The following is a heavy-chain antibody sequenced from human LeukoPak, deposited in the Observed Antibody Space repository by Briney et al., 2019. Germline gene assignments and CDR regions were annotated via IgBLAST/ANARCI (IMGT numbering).Heavy chain of an antibody. CDR1: GYTFTSYG. V-gene: IGHV1-18*01. D-gene: IGHD3-3*01. J-gene: IGHJ6*03. CDR3: AREGDFWSGYYTLNYYYYMDV. CDR2: ISAYNGNT. Sequence: GASVKVSCKASGYTFTSYGISWVRQAPGQGLEWMGWISAYNGNTNYAQKLQGRVTMTTDTSTSTVYMELRSLRSDDTAVYYCAREGDFWSGYYTLNYYYYMDVWGKGTTVTVSS.